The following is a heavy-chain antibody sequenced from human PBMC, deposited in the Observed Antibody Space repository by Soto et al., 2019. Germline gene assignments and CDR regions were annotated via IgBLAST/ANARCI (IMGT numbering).Heavy chain of an antibody. J-gene: IGHJ6*02. V-gene: IGHV1-46*01. CDR3: ARDLDVVVPAQRGLFYYYGMDV. D-gene: IGHD2-2*01. CDR1: GYTFTSYH. Sequence: ASVKVSCKASGYTFTSYHMHWVRQAPGQGLEWMGIINPSGGSTSYAQKFQGRVTMTRDTSTSTVYMELSSLRSEDTAVYYCARDLDVVVPAQRGLFYYYGMDVWGQGTTVTVSS. CDR2: INPSGGST.